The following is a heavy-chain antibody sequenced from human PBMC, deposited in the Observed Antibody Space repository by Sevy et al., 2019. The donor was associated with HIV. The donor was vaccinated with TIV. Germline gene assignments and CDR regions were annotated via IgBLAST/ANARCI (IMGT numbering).Heavy chain of an antibody. J-gene: IGHJ3*02. Sequence: GGSLRLSCAASGFTFSSYSMNWVRQAPGKGLEWVSYISSSSSTIYYADSVKGRFTISRDNAKNSLYLQMNSLRDEDTAVYYCARDRDTIFGVVTHAPDAFDIWGQGTMVTISS. V-gene: IGHV3-48*02. CDR3: ARDRDTIFGVVTHAPDAFDI. D-gene: IGHD3-3*01. CDR1: GFTFSSYS. CDR2: ISSSSSTI.